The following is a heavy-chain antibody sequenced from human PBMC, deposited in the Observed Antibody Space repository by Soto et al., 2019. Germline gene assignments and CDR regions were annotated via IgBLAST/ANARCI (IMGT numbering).Heavy chain of an antibody. V-gene: IGHV4-30-2*01. CDR2: IFHTGST. J-gene: IGHJ2*01. CDR1: GGSISSGNFS. D-gene: IGHD3-3*01. CDR3: ARVKVGDLFRFNWFFDL. Sequence: QLQLQESDSGLVKPSQTLSLTCTVSGGSISSGNFSWTWIRQPPGKGLEWIAYIFHTGSTFYNLSLKPRVSISVDRSKNQFSLKLKSVTETDTAVYYCARVKVGDLFRFNWFFDLWGRGTLVTVSS.